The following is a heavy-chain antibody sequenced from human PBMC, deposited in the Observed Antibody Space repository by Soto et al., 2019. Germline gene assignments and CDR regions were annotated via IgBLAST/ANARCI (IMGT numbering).Heavy chain of an antibody. CDR2: IYWDDSK. Sequence: QITLKESGPTLVKPTQTLTLTCTFSGFSLSTNGVGVGWIRQSPGKALEWLAFIYWDDSKLYNPSLKSRLTITKDTSKNQVVLTMTNLDPVDTATYYCAHRGVELWLVSVFDYWGQGTLVTVSS. CDR3: AHRGVELWLVSVFDY. V-gene: IGHV2-5*02. CDR1: GFSLSTNGVG. D-gene: IGHD6-19*01. J-gene: IGHJ4*02.